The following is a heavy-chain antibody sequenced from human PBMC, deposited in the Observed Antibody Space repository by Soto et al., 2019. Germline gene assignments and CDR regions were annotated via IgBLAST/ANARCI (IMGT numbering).Heavy chain of an antibody. Sequence: SETLSLTCTVSGGSISSYYWSWIRQPPGKGLEWIGYIYYSGSTNYNPSLKSRVTISVDTSKNQFSLKLSSVTAADTAVYYCAIYQVPPALPGWFDPWCPGILVTLSS. CDR1: GGSISSYY. CDR2: IYYSGST. V-gene: IGHV4-59*01. J-gene: IGHJ5*02. D-gene: IGHD2-2*01. CDR3: AIYQVPPALPGWFDP.